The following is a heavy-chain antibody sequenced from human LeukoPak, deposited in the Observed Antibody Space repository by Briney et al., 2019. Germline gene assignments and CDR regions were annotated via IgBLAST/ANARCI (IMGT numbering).Heavy chain of an antibody. V-gene: IGHV4-39*01. CDR2: IYYSGST. J-gene: IGHJ4*02. D-gene: IGHD3-10*01. CDR1: GGSISSSSYY. Sequence: SETLSLTCTVSGGSISSSSYYWGWIRQPPGKGLEWIGGIYYSGSTYYNPSLKSRVTISVDTSKNQFSLKLSSVTAADTAVYYCARSVAGRITMVRGVIITPDYFDYWGQGALVTVSS. CDR3: ARSVAGRITMVRGVIITPDYFDY.